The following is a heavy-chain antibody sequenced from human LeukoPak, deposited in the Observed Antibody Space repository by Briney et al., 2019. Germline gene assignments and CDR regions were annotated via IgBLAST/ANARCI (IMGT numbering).Heavy chain of an antibody. V-gene: IGHV4-59*01. Sequence: PSETLSLTCTVSGDSISSYYWSWIRQPPGKGLEWIGYIYYSGSTNYNPSLKSRVTISVDTSQNQFSLNLSSVTAADRAVYYCARVPGGGTAANWGQGTMVTVSS. D-gene: IGHD1-7*01. CDR2: IYYSGST. J-gene: IGHJ3*01. CDR3: ARVPGGGTAAN. CDR1: GDSISSYY.